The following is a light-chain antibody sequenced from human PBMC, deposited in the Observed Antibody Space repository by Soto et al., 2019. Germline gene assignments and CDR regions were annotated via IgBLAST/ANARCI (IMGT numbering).Light chain of an antibody. V-gene: IGLV2-14*03. CDR2: DVS. CDR3: SSYTSSSTLV. Sequence: QSALTQPASVSGSPGQSITISCAGTSSDVGGYNFVSWYQHHPGKVPKLMIYDVSNRPSGVSNRFSGSKSGNTASLTISGLQAEDEAEYYCSSYTSSSTLVFGGGTQLTVL. J-gene: IGLJ2*01. CDR1: SSDVGGYNF.